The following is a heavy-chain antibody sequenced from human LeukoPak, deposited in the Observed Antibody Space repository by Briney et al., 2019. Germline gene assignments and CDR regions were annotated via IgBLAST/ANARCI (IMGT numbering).Heavy chain of an antibody. CDR1: GYTFTSYD. D-gene: IGHD5-24*01. CDR3: ARVGDGYNRAPFDY. Sequence: ASVKVSCKASGYTFTSYDINWVRQATGQGLEWMGIINPSGGSTSYAQKFQGRVTMTRDTSTSTVYMELSSLRSEDTAVYYCARVGDGYNRAPFDYWGQGTLVTVSS. J-gene: IGHJ4*02. V-gene: IGHV1-46*01. CDR2: INPSGGST.